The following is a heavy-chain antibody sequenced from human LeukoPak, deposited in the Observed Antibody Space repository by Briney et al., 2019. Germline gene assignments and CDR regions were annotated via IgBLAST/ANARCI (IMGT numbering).Heavy chain of an antibody. CDR1: GGSISSGSYY. CDR3: ARFRYSSSHFDY. D-gene: IGHD6-6*01. CDR2: IYYSGST. J-gene: IGHJ4*02. Sequence: SETLSLTCTVSGGSISSGSYYWSWIRQPPGKGLEWIGSIYYSGSTYCNPSLKSRVTISVDTSKNQLSLKLSSVTAADTAVYYCARFRYSSSHFDYWGQGTLVTVSS. V-gene: IGHV4-39*07.